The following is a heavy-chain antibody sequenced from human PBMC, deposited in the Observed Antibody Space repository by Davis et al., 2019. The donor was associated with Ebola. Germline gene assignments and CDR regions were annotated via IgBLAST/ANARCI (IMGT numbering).Heavy chain of an antibody. D-gene: IGHD5-12*01. CDR2: ISGSGGST. J-gene: IGHJ4*02. CDR3: ARDSIVATIHDY. CDR1: GFTFSSYA. V-gene: IGHV3-23*01. Sequence: GESLKISCAASGFTFSSYAMSWVRQAPGKGLEWVSAISGSGGSTYYADSVKGRFTISRDNSKNSLYLQMNSLRAEDTAVYYCARDSIVATIHDYWGQGTLVTVSS.